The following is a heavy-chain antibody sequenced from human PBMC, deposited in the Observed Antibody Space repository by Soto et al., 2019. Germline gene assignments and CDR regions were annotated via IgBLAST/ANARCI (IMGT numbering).Heavy chain of an antibody. D-gene: IGHD6-6*01. J-gene: IGHJ6*01. CDR3: AREVSSSNRPYYYYYGMDV. Sequence: QVQLVESGGGVVQPGRSLRLSCAASGFTFSSYAMHWVRQAPGKGLEWVAVISYDGSNKYYADSVKGRFTISRDNSKNTLYLQMNSLRAEDTAVYYCAREVSSSNRPYYYYYGMDVW. CDR2: ISYDGSNK. CDR1: GFTFSSYA. V-gene: IGHV3-30-3*01.